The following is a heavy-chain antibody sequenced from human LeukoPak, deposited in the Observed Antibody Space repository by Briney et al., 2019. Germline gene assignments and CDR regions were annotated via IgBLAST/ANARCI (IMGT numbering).Heavy chain of an antibody. Sequence: SETLSLTCIVSGGSISSYYWSWIRQPPGKGLEWIRSIYYSGSTYYNPSLKSRVTISVDTSKNQFSLKLSSVTAADTAVYYCARLGLSANHYGDYPDYWGQGTLVTVSS. CDR3: ARLGLSANHYGDYPDY. V-gene: IGHV4-59*05. CDR2: IYYSGST. CDR1: GGSISSYY. J-gene: IGHJ4*02. D-gene: IGHD4-17*01.